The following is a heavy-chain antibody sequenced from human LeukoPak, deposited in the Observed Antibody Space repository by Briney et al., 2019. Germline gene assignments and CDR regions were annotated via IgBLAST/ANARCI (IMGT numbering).Heavy chain of an antibody. V-gene: IGHV3-23*01. CDR3: AREVTPYY. J-gene: IGHJ4*02. Sequence: PGGSLRLSCAASGFTFSNYAMTWVRQAPGKGLEWVSAISATGGSTYYADSVKGRFTISRDSSKNTLYLQMNSLRAEDTAVYYCAREVTPYYWGQGTLVTVSS. CDR2: ISATGGST. CDR1: GFTFSNYA. D-gene: IGHD2-15*01.